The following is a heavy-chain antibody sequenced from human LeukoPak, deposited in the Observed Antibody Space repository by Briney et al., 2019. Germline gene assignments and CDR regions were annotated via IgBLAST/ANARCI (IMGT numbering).Heavy chain of an antibody. V-gene: IGHV1-18*01. CDR1: GYTFTSYG. CDR2: ISAYNGNT. CDR3: ARAQTTLLLDY. D-gene: IGHD4-11*01. Sequence: ASVKVSCKASGYTFTSYGISWVRQAPGQGREWMGWISAYNGNTNYAQKLQGRVTMTTDTSTSTAYMDLRSLRSDDTAVYYCARAQTTLLLDYWGQGTLVTVSS. J-gene: IGHJ4*02.